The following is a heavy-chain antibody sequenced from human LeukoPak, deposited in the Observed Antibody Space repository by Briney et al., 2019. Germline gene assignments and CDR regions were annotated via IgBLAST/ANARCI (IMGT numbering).Heavy chain of an antibody. CDR1: GGSISSSSYY. CDR3: ARDRGPHGSGSSDY. D-gene: IGHD3-10*01. CDR2: IYYSGST. Sequence: ASETLSLTCTVSGGSISSSSYYWGWIRQPPGKGLEWIGSIYYSGSTYYNPSLKSRVTISVDTSKNQFSLKLSSVTAADTAVYYCARDRGPHGSGSSDYWGQGTLVTVSS. J-gene: IGHJ4*02. V-gene: IGHV4-39*07.